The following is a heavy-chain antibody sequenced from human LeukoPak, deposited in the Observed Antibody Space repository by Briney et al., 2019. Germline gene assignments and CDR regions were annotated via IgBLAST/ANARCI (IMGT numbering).Heavy chain of an antibody. CDR2: IEWDDDK. Sequence: ESGPTLVNPTQTLTLTCTFSGFSLSTSGMCVSWIRQPPRKALEWLALIEWDDDKYYSTSLKTRLTISKDTSKNQVVLTMTNMDPVDTATYYCARTRTNYDILTGYSASDYYYGMDVWGQGTTVTVSS. J-gene: IGHJ6*02. CDR1: GFSLSTSGMC. V-gene: IGHV2-70*01. D-gene: IGHD3-9*01. CDR3: ARTRTNYDILTGYSASDYYYGMDV.